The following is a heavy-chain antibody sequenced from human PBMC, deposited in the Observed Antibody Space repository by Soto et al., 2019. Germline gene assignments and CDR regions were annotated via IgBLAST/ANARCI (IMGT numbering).Heavy chain of an antibody. CDR2: ISYGGSNK. V-gene: IGHV3-30*18. D-gene: IGHD3-22*01. J-gene: IGHJ4*02. CDR1: GFTFSSYG. CDR3: AKDGRYYDSSGYWS. Sequence: GGSLRLSCAASGFTFSSYGMHWVRQAPGKGLEWVAVISYGGSNKYYADSVKGRFTISRDNSKNTLYLQMNSLRAEDTAVYYCAKDGRYYDSSGYWSWGQGTLVTVSS.